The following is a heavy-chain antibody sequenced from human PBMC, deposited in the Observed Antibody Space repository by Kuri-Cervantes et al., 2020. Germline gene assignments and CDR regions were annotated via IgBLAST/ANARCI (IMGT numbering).Heavy chain of an antibody. Sequence: SLKISCAASGFTFDDYAMHWVRQAPGKGLEWVSGISWNSGSIGYADSVKGRFTTSRDNAKNSLYLQMNSLRAEDTAVYYCARGGLVDWFDPWGQGTLVTVSS. V-gene: IGHV3-9*01. CDR1: GFTFDDYA. CDR2: ISWNSGSI. CDR3: ARGGLVDWFDP. J-gene: IGHJ5*02. D-gene: IGHD3-16*01.